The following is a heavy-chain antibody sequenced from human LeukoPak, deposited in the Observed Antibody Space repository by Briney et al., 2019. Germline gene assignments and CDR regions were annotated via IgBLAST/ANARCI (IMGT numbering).Heavy chain of an antibody. CDR3: ARRGITCSSSLFAY. D-gene: IGHD6-13*01. V-gene: IGHV4-39*01. CDR2: IFYSGST. CDR1: GDSIGSSNNY. J-gene: IGHJ4*02. Sequence: PSETLSLTCTVSGDSIGSSNNYWAWVRQPPGKGLEWLGSIFYSGSTYYNPSLKSRVTISVDTSRNQFSLNLYSVTAADTATYYCARRGITCSSSLFAYWGQGTLVTVSS.